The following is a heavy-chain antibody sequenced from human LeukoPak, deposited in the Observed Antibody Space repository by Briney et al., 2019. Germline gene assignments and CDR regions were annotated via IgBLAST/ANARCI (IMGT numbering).Heavy chain of an antibody. D-gene: IGHD2-2*01. CDR2: MNPNSGNT. V-gene: IGHV1-8*03. CDR1: GYTFTSYG. J-gene: IGHJ3*02. CDR3: ARELGYCSSTSCSYAFDI. Sequence: ASVKVSCKASGYTFTSYGISWVRQAPGQGLEWMGWMNPNSGNTGYAQKFQGRVTITRNTSISTAYMELSSLRSEDTAVYYCARELGYCSSTSCSYAFDIWGQGTMVTVSS.